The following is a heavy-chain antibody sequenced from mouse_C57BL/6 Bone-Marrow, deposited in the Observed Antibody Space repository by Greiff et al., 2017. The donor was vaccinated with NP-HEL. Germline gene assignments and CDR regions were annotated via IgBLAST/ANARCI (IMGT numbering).Heavy chain of an antibody. CDR2: ISTYYGDA. J-gene: IGHJ2*01. D-gene: IGHD1-1*01. Sequence: QVQLQQSGPELVRPGVSVKISCKGSGYTFTDYAMHWVKQSHAKSLEWIGFISTYYGDASYNQKFKDKATMTVDKSSSTAYMELARLTSEDSAVYYCASPLLLPHYFDDWGQGTTLTVSS. V-gene: IGHV1-67*01. CDR1: GYTFTDYA. CDR3: ASPLLLPHYFDD.